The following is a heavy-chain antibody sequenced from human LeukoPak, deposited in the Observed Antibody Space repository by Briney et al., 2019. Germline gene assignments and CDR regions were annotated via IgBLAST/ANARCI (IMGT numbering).Heavy chain of an antibody. CDR1: GGSISSSSYH. J-gene: IGHJ5*02. CDR2: IYYSGTL. D-gene: IGHD5-24*01. CDR3: ASHTSMATRTNWFDH. V-gene: IGHV4-39*01. Sequence: PSETLSLTCTVSGGSISSSSYHWGWVRQPPGQGLEWIVSIYYSGTLYHRRAPKPGVTISVDTSKNHFYLTLSPVTAADTAVYYCASHTSMATRTNWFDHWGQGTLVTVSS.